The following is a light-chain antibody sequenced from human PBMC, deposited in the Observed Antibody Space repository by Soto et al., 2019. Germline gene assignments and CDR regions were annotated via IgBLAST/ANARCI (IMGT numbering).Light chain of an antibody. CDR2: NND. CDR3: AAWDGSLNGWV. Sequence: QSVLTQAPSASGTPGQRVTISCSGSNSNIGSNTVSWYQQVPGTAPKVLIYNNDQRPSGVPDRLSGSKSGTSASLVIGGLQSEDEADYYCAAWDGSLNGWVFGGGTKLTVL. CDR1: NSNIGSNT. V-gene: IGLV1-44*01. J-gene: IGLJ3*02.